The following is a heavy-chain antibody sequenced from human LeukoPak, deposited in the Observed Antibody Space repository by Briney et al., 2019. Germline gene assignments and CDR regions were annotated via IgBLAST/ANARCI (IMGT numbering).Heavy chain of an antibody. CDR2: IYTSGST. Sequence: PSQTLSLTCTVSGGSISSGSYYWSWIRQPAGKGLEWIGRIYTSGSTNYNPSLKSRVTISVDTSKNQFSLKLSSVTAADTAVYYCARALPTTTVTTARYYYYYYYMDVWGKGTTVTVSS. CDR1: GGSISSGSYY. CDR3: ARALPTTTVTTARYYYYYYYMDV. D-gene: IGHD4-17*01. J-gene: IGHJ6*03. V-gene: IGHV4-61*02.